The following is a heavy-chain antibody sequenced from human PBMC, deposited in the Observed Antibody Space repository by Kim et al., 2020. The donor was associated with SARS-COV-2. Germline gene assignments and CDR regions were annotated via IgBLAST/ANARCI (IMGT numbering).Heavy chain of an antibody. Sequence: SETLSLTCAVYGGSFSGYYWSWIRQPPGKGLEWIGEINHSGSTNYNPSLKSRVTISVDTSKNQFSLKLSSVTAADTAVYYCARTKTNVVVAATNRGKSSNEYFQHWGQGTLVTVSS. CDR1: GGSFSGYY. CDR2: INHSGST. V-gene: IGHV4-34*01. J-gene: IGHJ1*01. D-gene: IGHD2-15*01. CDR3: ARTKTNVVVAATNRGKSSNEYFQH.